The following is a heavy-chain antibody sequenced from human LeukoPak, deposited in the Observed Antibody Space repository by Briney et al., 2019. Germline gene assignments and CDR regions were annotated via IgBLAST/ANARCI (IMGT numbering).Heavy chain of an antibody. D-gene: IGHD3-22*01. V-gene: IGHV3-11*04. CDR3: ARAGRYSYDSSGYYYDAFDF. CDR1: GFTFSDYY. Sequence: GGSLRLSCAASGFTFSDYYMSWIRQAPGKGLEWVSYISSSSSTIYYADSVKGRFTISRDNAKNSLYLQMNSLRAEDTAVYYCARAGRYSYDSSGYYYDAFDFWGQGTMVTVSS. CDR2: ISSSSSTI. J-gene: IGHJ3*01.